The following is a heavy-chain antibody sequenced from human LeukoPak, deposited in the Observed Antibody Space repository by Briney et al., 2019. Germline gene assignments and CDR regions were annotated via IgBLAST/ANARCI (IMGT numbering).Heavy chain of an antibody. Sequence: GASVKVSCKASGGTFSSYSISWVRQAPGQGLEWMGGIIPIFDTADYAQKFQGRVTITADESTSTAYMELSSLRSDDTAVYYCARDAGGIAVAGGDYWGQGTQVTVSS. CDR3: ARDAGGIAVAGGDY. CDR1: GGTFSSYS. V-gene: IGHV1-69*13. D-gene: IGHD6-19*01. J-gene: IGHJ4*02. CDR2: IIPIFDTA.